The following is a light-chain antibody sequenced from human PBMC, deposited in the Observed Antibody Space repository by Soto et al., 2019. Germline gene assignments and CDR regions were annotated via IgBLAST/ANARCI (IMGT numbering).Light chain of an antibody. Sequence: QSVLTQPPSASGSPGQSVAISCTGTSSDVGGYNYVSWYQQHPGKAPQVMIYEVSKRPSGEPDRFSGSKSGNTASLTVSGLQAEDEADYYCSSYAGSDSYVFGTGTKVTVL. CDR3: SSYAGSDSYV. CDR1: SSDVGGYNY. CDR2: EVS. V-gene: IGLV2-8*01. J-gene: IGLJ1*01.